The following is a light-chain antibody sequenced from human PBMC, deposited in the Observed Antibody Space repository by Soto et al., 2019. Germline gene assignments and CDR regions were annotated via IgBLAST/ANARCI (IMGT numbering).Light chain of an antibody. CDR3: QQYGSSLALT. V-gene: IGKV3-20*01. CDR1: QSVSSSY. CDR2: GAS. Sequence: MVVTHSPGTLSLSPGERATPSCRASQSVSSSYLAWYQQKPGQAPRLLIYGASSRATGIPDRFSGSGSGTDFTLTISRLEPEDFAVYYCQQYGSSLALTLGGGTTV. J-gene: IGKJ4*01.